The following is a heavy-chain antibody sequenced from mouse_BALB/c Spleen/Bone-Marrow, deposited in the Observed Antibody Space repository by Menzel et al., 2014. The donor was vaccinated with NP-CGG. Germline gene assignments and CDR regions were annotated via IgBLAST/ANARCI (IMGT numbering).Heavy chain of an antibody. V-gene: IGHV1-69*02. Sequence: QVTLKECGAELVRPGASVKLSCKASGYTFTSYWINWVKQRPGQGLEWIGNIYPSDSYTNYNQKFKDKATLTVDKSSSTAYMQLSSPTSEDSAVYYCTRREGNYAFAYWGQGTLVTVSA. CDR3: TRREGNYAFAY. CDR2: IYPSDSYT. D-gene: IGHD2-1*01. J-gene: IGHJ3*01. CDR1: GYTFTSYW.